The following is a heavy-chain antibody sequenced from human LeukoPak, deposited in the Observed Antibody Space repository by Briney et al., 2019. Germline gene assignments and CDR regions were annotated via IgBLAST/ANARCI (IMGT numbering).Heavy chain of an antibody. CDR3: GPGDLADGY. D-gene: IGHD7-27*01. CDR1: GFTVGNNY. Sequence: GGSLRLSCAASGFTVGNNYMSWVRQAPGKGLEWVSVIHRGGATHYADSVKGRFTISRDDSKNTLYLQIYSLRAEDTAVYYCGPGDLADGYWGQGTLVTVSS. V-gene: IGHV3-53*01. J-gene: IGHJ4*02. CDR2: IHRGGAT.